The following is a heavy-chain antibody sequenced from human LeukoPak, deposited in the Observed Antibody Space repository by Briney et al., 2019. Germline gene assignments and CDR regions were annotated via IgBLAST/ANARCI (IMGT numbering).Heavy chain of an antibody. Sequence: ASVKVSCKASGYTFTSYDINWVRQATGQGLEWMGWMNPNSGNTGYAQKFQGRVTMTRNTSISTAYMELSSLRSKDTAVYYCARARGYCSGGSCYYYFDYWGQGTLVTVSS. D-gene: IGHD2-15*01. V-gene: IGHV1-8*01. CDR3: ARARGYCSGGSCYYYFDY. J-gene: IGHJ4*02. CDR2: MNPNSGNT. CDR1: GYTFTSYD.